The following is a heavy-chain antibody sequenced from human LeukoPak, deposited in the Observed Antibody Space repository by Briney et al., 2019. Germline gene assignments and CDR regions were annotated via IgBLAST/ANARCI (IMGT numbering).Heavy chain of an antibody. CDR2: IYYSGST. D-gene: IGHD3-16*01. V-gene: IGHV4-59*08. J-gene: IGHJ6*03. CDR3: AVGATHYYMDV. Sequence: SETLSLTCTVSGGSIRGYYWSSVWQPPGKGLEWIAYIYYSGSTNYNPSLKSRVTISLDTSKNQFSLKLSSVTAADTAVYYCAVGATHYYMDVWGKGTTVTVSS. CDR1: GGSIRGYY.